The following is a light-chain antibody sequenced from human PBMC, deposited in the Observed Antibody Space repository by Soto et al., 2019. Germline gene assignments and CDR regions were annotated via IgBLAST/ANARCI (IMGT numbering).Light chain of an antibody. CDR2: GAS. CDR3: QQYGISPT. V-gene: IGKV3-20*01. CDR1: QSVSSSY. Sequence: EIVLTQSPGTLSLSPWERATLSCRASQSVSSSYLAWYQQKPGQAPRLLIYGASSRATGIPDRFSGSGSGTDFTLTSSRLEAEDLAVYYCQQYGISPTFGGGNKVEIK. J-gene: IGKJ4*01.